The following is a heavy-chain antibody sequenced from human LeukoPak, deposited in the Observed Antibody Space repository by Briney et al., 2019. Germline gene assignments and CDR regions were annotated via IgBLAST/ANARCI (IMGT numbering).Heavy chain of an antibody. V-gene: IGHV4-34*01. J-gene: IGHJ4*02. CDR2: INHSGST. D-gene: IGHD4-17*01. Sequence: PSETLSLTCAVYGGSFSGYYWSWIRQPPGKGLEWIGEINHSGSTNYNPSLKSRVTISVDTPKNQFSLKLSSVTAADTAVYYCARVNDYGDYHPIANDYWGQGTLVTVSS. CDR1: GGSFSGYY. CDR3: ARVNDYGDYHPIANDY.